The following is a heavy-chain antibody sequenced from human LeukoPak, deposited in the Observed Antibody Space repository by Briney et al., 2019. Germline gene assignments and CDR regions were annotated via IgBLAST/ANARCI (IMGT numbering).Heavy chain of an antibody. CDR1: GFTFSSYA. CDR3: AKEWNCDY. CDR2: ISDSGSKT. J-gene: IGHJ4*02. V-gene: IGHV3-23*01. Sequence: VGSLRLSCAASGFTFSSYAMTWVRQAPGKGLEWVSAISDSGSKTHYADSVKGRFTISRDNSKNTVYLQMNSLRAEDTALYYCAKEWNCDYWGQGTLVTVSS. D-gene: IGHD5-12*01.